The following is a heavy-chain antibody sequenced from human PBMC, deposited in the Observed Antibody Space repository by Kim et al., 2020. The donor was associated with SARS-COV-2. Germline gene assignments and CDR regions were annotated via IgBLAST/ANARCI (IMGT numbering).Heavy chain of an antibody. V-gene: IGHV4-39*01. Sequence: SETLSLTCTVSGGSISSSSYYWGWIRQPPGKGLEWIGSIYYSGSTYYNPSLKSRVTISVDTSKNQFSLKLSSVTAADTAVYYCARHSNLEWWLDRGWFDPWGQGTLVTVSS. CDR2: IYYSGST. D-gene: IGHD6-19*01. CDR3: ARHSNLEWWLDRGWFDP. J-gene: IGHJ5*02. CDR1: GGSISSSSYY.